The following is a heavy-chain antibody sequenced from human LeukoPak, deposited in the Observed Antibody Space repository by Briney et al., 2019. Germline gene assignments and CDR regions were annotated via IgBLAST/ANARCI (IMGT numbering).Heavy chain of an antibody. V-gene: IGHV4-31*03. J-gene: IGHJ5*02. CDR1: GGSISSGGYY. CDR3: ARGMREYYYGSGSYIWFDR. CDR2: IHYREGT. D-gene: IGHD3-10*01. Sequence: SQTLSLTCTVSGGSISSGGYYWNWIREHPGQGLEWIVYIHYREGTDYEWSLKSRVTISVATFKNQISLKLSSVNAADTAVYYCARGMREYYYGSGSYIWFDRWGQGTLVTVSS.